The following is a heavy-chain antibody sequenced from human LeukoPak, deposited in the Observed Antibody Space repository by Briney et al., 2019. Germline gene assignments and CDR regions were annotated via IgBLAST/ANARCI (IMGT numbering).Heavy chain of an antibody. V-gene: IGHV4-34*01. Sequence: PSETLSLTCAVYGGSFSGYYWSWIRQPPGKGLEWIGEINHSGSTNYNPSLKSRVTISVDTSKNQFSLKLSSVTAADTAVYYRASPGAYCGGDCRFHFDYWGQGTLVTVSS. CDR2: INHSGST. J-gene: IGHJ4*02. CDR1: GGSFSGYY. D-gene: IGHD2-21*02. CDR3: ASPGAYCGGDCRFHFDY.